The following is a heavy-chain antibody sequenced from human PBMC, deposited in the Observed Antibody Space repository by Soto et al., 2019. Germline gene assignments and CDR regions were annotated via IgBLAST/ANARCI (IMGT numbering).Heavy chain of an antibody. CDR2: IYYSGST. CDR1: GGSISSGGYY. Sequence: QVQLQESGPGLVKPSQTLSLTCTVSGGSISSGGYYWSWIRQHPGKGLEWIGYIYYSGSTYYNPSLKSRVTLSVDTSKNQSSLMLSALTAVDTAVYYCARRYGGNFDYWGQGTLVTVSS. V-gene: IGHV4-31*03. D-gene: IGHD2-15*01. J-gene: IGHJ4*02. CDR3: ARRYGGNFDY.